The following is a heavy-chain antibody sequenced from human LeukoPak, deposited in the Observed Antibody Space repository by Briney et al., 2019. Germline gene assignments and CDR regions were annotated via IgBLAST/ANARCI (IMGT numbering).Heavy chain of an antibody. CDR3: AKAAITMVRGVIHTFDY. J-gene: IGHJ4*02. D-gene: IGHD3-10*01. Sequence: GGSLRLSCAASGFTFSSYAMSWVRQAPGRGLEWVSAISGSGGSTYYADSVKGRFTISRDNSKNTLYLQMNSLRAEDTAVYYCAKAAITMVRGVIHTFDYWGQGTLVTVSS. CDR1: GFTFSSYA. CDR2: ISGSGGST. V-gene: IGHV3-23*01.